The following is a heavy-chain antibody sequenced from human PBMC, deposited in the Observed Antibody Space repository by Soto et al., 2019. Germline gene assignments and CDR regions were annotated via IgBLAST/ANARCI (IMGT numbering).Heavy chain of an antibody. Sequence: PGGSLRLSCAASGFTFSTYAMHWVRQAPGKGLEWVAVISYDGSSKYYADSVKGRFTISRDNSKNKLYLRMNSLRAEDTAVYYCARAVGDYDSSGYYYDFWGQGTLVTVSS. J-gene: IGHJ4*02. CDR1: GFTFSTYA. CDR3: ARAVGDYDSSGYYYDF. V-gene: IGHV3-30-3*01. CDR2: ISYDGSSK. D-gene: IGHD3-22*01.